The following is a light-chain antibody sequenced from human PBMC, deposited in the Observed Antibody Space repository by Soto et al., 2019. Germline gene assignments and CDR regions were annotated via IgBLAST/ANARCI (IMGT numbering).Light chain of an antibody. CDR2: TND. CDR1: DSNIGSNP. V-gene: IGLV1-47*01. J-gene: IGLJ3*02. Sequence: QSVLTQPPSASGTPGQRVTISCSGGDSNIGSNPVYWYQQLPGTAPKLVIHTNDQRPSGVPDRFSGSKSGTSATLAISGLRSEDEADYYCSAYTARSTLVFGGGTKLTVL. CDR3: SAYTARSTLV.